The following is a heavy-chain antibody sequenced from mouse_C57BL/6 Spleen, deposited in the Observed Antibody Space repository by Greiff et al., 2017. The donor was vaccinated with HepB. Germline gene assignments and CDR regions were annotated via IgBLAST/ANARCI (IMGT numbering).Heavy chain of an antibody. D-gene: IGHD1-3*01. J-gene: IGHJ4*01. CDR1: GYTFTSYW. Sequence: QVQLKQPGAELVKPGASVKLSCKASGYTFTSYWMHWVKQRPGQGLEWIGMIHPNSGSTNYNEKFKSKATLTVDKSSSTAYMQLSSLTSEDAAVYYCARSKSKDAMDYWGQGTSVTVSS. CDR2: IHPNSGST. V-gene: IGHV1-64*01. CDR3: ARSKSKDAMDY.